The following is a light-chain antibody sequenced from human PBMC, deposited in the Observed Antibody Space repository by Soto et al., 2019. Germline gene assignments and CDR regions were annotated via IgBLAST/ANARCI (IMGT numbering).Light chain of an antibody. J-gene: IGLJ2*01. CDR1: SSDVGGYNF. CDR2: EVS. V-gene: IGLV2-8*01. CDR3: SSYAGSNNFRV. Sequence: QSALTQPPSASGSPGQSVSISCTGTSSDVGGYNFVSWYQQHPGKAPKLMIYEVSKRPSGVPDRFSGSKSGNTASLTVSGLQAEDEADYCCSSYAGSNNFRVFGGGTKVTVL.